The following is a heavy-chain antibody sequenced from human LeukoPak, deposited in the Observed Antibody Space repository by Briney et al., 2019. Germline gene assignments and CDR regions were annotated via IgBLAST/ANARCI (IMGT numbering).Heavy chain of an antibody. V-gene: IGHV4-34*01. J-gene: IGHJ6*03. CDR3: ARVGYCSSTSCPGRTYYYYYMDV. Sequence: ASETLSLTCAVYGGSFSGYYWSWIRQPPGKGLEWIGEINHSGSTNYNPSLKSRVTISVDTSKNQFSLKLSSVTAADTAVYYCARVGYCSSTSCPGRTYYYYYMDVWGKGTTVTVSS. CDR1: GGSFSGYY. CDR2: INHSGST. D-gene: IGHD2-2*01.